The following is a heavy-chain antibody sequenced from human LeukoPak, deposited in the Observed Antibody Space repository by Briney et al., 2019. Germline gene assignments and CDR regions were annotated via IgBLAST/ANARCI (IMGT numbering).Heavy chain of an antibody. Sequence: GGSLRLSCAASGFTFSTYWMSWVRRAPGKGLEWVANIKQDGSEKYYVDSVRGRFSISRDNARNTLYLQMNSLRAEDTAVYYCATLTTVTTEDYWGQGTLVTVSS. D-gene: IGHD4-17*01. J-gene: IGHJ4*02. CDR1: GFTFSTYW. CDR3: ATLTTVTTEDY. V-gene: IGHV3-7*01. CDR2: IKQDGSEK.